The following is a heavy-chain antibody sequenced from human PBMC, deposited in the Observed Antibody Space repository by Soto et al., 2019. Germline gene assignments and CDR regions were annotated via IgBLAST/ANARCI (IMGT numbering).Heavy chain of an antibody. CDR3: ARSTRLRFLEWLSSYYYYGMDV. V-gene: IGHV1-46*01. D-gene: IGHD3-3*01. Sequence: ASVKVSCKASGYTFTSYYMHWVRQAPGQGLEWMGIINPSGGSTSYAQKFQGRVTMTRNTSTSTVYMELSSLRSEDTAVYYCARSTRLRFLEWLSSYYYYGMDVWGQGTTVTVSS. CDR2: INPSGGST. J-gene: IGHJ6*02. CDR1: GYTFTSYY.